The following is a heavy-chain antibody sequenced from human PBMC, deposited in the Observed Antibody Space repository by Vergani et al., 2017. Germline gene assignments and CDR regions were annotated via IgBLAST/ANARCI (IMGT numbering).Heavy chain of an antibody. Sequence: QVQLQESGPGLVKSSETLSLTCTVSFDSIRNLNCNWIRQPPGQGLEWIGFIHYSDNTNYNPSLKTRVTISVDTSKNQFSLTLTSVAAADAAVYYCASDTHSGQRADRWGQGILVTVTS. CDR1: FDSIRNLN. D-gene: IGHD6-19*01. CDR3: ASDTHSGQRADR. J-gene: IGHJ5*02. CDR2: IHYSDNT. V-gene: IGHV4-59*11.